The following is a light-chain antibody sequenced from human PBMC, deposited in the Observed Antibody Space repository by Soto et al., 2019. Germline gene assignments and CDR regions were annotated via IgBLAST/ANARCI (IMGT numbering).Light chain of an antibody. Sequence: EIVLTQSPGTLSLSPGERATLSCRASQSVSSSYLAWYQQKPGQAPRLLILGASSRATGTPDRFGGSGSGRDFTLTISRLEPEDFAVYYCQQYGSSPETFGQGTKVDIK. CDR1: QSVSSSY. CDR3: QQYGSSPET. V-gene: IGKV3-20*01. J-gene: IGKJ1*01. CDR2: GAS.